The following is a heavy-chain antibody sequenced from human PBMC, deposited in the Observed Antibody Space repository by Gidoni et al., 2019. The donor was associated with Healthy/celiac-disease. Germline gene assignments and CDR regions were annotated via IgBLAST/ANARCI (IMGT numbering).Heavy chain of an antibody. D-gene: IGHD6-13*01. Sequence: EVQLLESGGGLVQPGGSLRLSCAASGFTFSSYAMSWVRQAPGKGLEWVSAISGIGGSTYYADSVKGRFTISRDNSKNTLYLQMNSLRAEDTAVYYCAKVRIAAAGLLPHYFDYWGQGTLVTVSS. CDR3: AKVRIAAAGLLPHYFDY. V-gene: IGHV3-23*01. J-gene: IGHJ4*02. CDR1: GFTFSSYA. CDR2: ISGIGGST.